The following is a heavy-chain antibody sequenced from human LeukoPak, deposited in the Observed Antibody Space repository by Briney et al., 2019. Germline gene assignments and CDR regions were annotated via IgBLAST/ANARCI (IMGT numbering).Heavy chain of an antibody. V-gene: IGHV4-39*01. Sequence: SETLSLTCFVSGGSISSSRDFWGWIRQPPGKGLEWIGSIYYNGNTYYNPSLKSRVTISVETSKMQFSLKVTSVTAADAALYYCARQEEQLVRGAFDLWGQGTLVTVSS. D-gene: IGHD6-6*01. CDR2: IYYNGNT. CDR3: ARQEEQLVRGAFDL. CDR1: GGSISSSRDF. J-gene: IGHJ3*01.